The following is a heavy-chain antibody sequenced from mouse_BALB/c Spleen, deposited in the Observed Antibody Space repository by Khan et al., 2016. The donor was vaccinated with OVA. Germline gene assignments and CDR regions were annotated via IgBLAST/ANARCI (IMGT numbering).Heavy chain of an antibody. D-gene: IGHD2-10*01. J-gene: IGHJ3*01. CDR2: INPSNDYT. CDR3: TIEGPSYGHYGAWFAY. Sequence: QVQLQQSGAELARPGASVKMSCKASGYTFTSYTMNWVKQRPGQGLEWIGYINPSNDYTNYNQKLKDKATMTADKYSSTAYKQLSSLTAEDSEVSYCTIEGPSYGHYGAWFAYWAQWTLVTVSA. CDR1: GYTFTSYT. V-gene: IGHV1-4*01.